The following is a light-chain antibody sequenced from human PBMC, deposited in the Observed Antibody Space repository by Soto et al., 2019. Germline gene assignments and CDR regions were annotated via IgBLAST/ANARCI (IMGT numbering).Light chain of an antibody. Sequence: QSALTQPASVSGSPGQSITLSCTGTSSDVGNYKLVSWYQQHPGKAPRLIIYEGSKRPSGVSNRFSGSKSGNTASLTISGLQAEDEADYYCCSYAGSSTMVFGGGTKLTVL. J-gene: IGLJ2*01. CDR2: EGS. CDR1: SSDVGNYKL. V-gene: IGLV2-23*01. CDR3: CSYAGSSTMV.